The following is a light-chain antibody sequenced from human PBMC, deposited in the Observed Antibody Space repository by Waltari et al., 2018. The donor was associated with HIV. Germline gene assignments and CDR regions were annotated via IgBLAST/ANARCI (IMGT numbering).Light chain of an antibody. CDR2: AAS. J-gene: IGKJ5*01. Sequence: EMVLTQSPATLSLSSGERATLSCRASQSVSSTYLAWYQQKPGQAPRLLIYAASSSATGIPDRFSGSGSGPDISLTISRLEPEDFAVYYCQQYGSSPITFGQGTRLEIK. V-gene: IGKV3-20*01. CDR1: QSVSSTY. CDR3: QQYGSSPIT.